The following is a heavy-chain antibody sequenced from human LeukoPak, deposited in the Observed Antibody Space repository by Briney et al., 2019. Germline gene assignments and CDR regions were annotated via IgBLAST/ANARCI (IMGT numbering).Heavy chain of an antibody. D-gene: IGHD3-22*01. Sequence: GESLKISCKGSGYSFTSYWIGWVRQMPGKGLEWMGIIYPGDSDTRYSLSFQGQVTISADKSISTAYLQWSSLKASDTAMYYCARSYYYDSSGIDYWGQGTLVTVSS. V-gene: IGHV5-51*01. J-gene: IGHJ4*02. CDR1: GYSFTSYW. CDR2: IYPGDSDT. CDR3: ARSYYYDSSGIDY.